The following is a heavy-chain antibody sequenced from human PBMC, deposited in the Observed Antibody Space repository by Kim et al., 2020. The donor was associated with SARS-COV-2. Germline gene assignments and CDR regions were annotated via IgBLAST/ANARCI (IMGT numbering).Heavy chain of an antibody. V-gene: IGHV3-30*18. J-gene: IGHJ6*03. CDR2: ISYDGTNK. Sequence: GGSLRLSCAASGFTFSNYGMHWVRQAPGKGLEWVAVISYDGTNKYYADSVKGRFTISRDNSKNTLYLQMNSLRAEDTAVYYCAKDLNYCSGGSCYYMDVWGKGTTVTVSS. CDR1: GFTFSNYG. D-gene: IGHD2-15*01. CDR3: AKDLNYCSGGSCYYMDV.